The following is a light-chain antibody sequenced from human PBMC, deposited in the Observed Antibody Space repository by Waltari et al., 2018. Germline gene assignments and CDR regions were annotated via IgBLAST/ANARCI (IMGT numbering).Light chain of an antibody. V-gene: IGLV2-14*03. CDR1: SSDVGGSNS. Sequence: QSALTQPASVSGSPGQSITISCTGTSSDVGGSNSVSWYQYHPGQAPKVIIYDVSDRPSGISERFSGSKSSNTASLTISGLQAEDEADYYCSSQSSDNVVLFGGGTKLTVL. CDR2: DVS. CDR3: SSQSSDNVVL. J-gene: IGLJ2*01.